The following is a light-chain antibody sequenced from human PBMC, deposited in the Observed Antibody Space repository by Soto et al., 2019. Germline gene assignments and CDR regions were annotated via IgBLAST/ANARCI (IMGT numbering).Light chain of an antibody. CDR1: QSVSSY. CDR3: QQRSNWPIT. Sequence: EIVLTQSPATLSLSPGERATLSCRASQSVSSYLGWYQQKPGQAPRLFIYDVSNRATDIPARFSGSGSGTDFTLTISSLEPEDFALYYCQQRSNWPITFGQGTRLEIK. J-gene: IGKJ5*01. CDR2: DVS. V-gene: IGKV3-11*01.